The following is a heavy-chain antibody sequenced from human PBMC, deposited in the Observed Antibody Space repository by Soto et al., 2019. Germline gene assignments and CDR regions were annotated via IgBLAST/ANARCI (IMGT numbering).Heavy chain of an antibody. V-gene: IGHV4-59*08. CDR3: ARRYGRAFDI. Sequence: QVQLQESGPGLVKPSETLSLTCTVSGGSISSYYWSWIRQPPGKGLEWDGYIFSSGSTDYNPSLKSRVTIAGDTSKNRCSLKVSSVTAADTAVYYCARRYGRAFDIWGQGTMVTVSS. CDR1: GGSISSYY. J-gene: IGHJ3*02. D-gene: IGHD4-17*01. CDR2: IFSSGST.